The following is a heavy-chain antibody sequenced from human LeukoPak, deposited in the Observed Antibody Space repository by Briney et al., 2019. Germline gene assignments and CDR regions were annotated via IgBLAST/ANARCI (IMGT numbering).Heavy chain of an antibody. CDR1: GGTISSGDYY. Sequence: PSETLSLTCTVSGGTISSGDYYWRWIRQPPGKGLEWIGYIYYSGSTYYNPSLKSRVTISVDTSKNQFSLKLSSVTAADTAVYYCARAGRGYYYGMDVWGQGTTVTVSS. CDR2: IYYSGST. V-gene: IGHV4-30-4*01. CDR3: ARAGRGYYYGMDV. J-gene: IGHJ6*02.